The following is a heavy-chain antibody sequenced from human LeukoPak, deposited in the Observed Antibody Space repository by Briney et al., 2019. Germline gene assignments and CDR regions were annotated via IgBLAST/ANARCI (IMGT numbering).Heavy chain of an antibody. CDR3: ARNDFWSGYSEYFQH. Sequence: ASVKVSCKASGGTFSSYAISWVRQAPGQGLEWIGGIIPIFGTANYAQKFQGRVTITADESTSTAYMELSSLRSEDTAVYYCARNDFWSGYSEYFQHWGQGTLVTVSS. CDR2: IIPIFGTA. V-gene: IGHV1-69*13. D-gene: IGHD3-3*01. J-gene: IGHJ1*01. CDR1: GGTFSSYA.